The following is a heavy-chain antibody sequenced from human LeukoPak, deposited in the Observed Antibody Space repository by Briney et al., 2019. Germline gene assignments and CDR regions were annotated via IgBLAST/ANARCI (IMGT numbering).Heavy chain of an antibody. J-gene: IGHJ4*02. D-gene: IGHD6-13*01. CDR2: MSYDGTSK. CDR1: GFTFGPYS. V-gene: IGHV3-30-3*01. Sequence: GGSLRLSCAASGFTFGPYSMHWVRQAPGKGLDWVAFMSYDGTSKYYADSVKGRFTISRDNSKNTLYLQMNSLRAEDTAVYYCARGGGSSWSPLDYWGQGTLVTVSS. CDR3: ARGGGSSWSPLDY.